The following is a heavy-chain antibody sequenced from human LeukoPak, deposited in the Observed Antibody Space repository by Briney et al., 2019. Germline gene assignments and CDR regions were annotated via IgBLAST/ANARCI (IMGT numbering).Heavy chain of an antibody. D-gene: IGHD2-15*01. Sequence: PGRSLRLSCAASGFTVSSTYMSWVRQAPGKGLEWVSVIYSGGNIYYIDSVKGRFTIPRDTFKNTLYLQMNSLRAEDTAVYFCASRHCSGGGCYFAGADPFDYWGQGTLVTVSS. V-gene: IGHV3-53*01. CDR3: ASRHCSGGGCYFAGADPFDY. J-gene: IGHJ4*02. CDR2: IYSGGNI. CDR1: GFTVSSTY.